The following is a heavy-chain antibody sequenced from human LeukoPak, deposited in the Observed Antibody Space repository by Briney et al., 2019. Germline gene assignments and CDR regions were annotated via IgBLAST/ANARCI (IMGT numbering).Heavy chain of an antibody. CDR2: IYTSGST. CDR3: AREERVTHDFWSGLIDY. Sequence: PSETLSLNCTVSGGSISSYYWSWIRQPAGKGLEWIGRIYTSGSTNYNPSLKSRVTISVDTSKNQFSLKLSSVTAADTAVYYCAREERVTHDFWSGLIDYWGQGTLVTVSS. J-gene: IGHJ4*02. D-gene: IGHD3-3*01. V-gene: IGHV4-4*07. CDR1: GGSISSYY.